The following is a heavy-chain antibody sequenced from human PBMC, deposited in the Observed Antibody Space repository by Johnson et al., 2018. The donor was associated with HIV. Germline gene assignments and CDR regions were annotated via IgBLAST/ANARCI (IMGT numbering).Heavy chain of an antibody. D-gene: IGHD1-26*01. Sequence: QVQLVESGGGVVQPGRSLRLSCAASGFTFRSYGMHWVRQAQGKGLEWVAVIWYDGLNNYYADSVKGRFPISRDNSKNTLYLQMNSLIAEDTAVYYCAKDRSMDDACDVWGQGTMVTVSS. CDR2: IWYDGLNN. J-gene: IGHJ3*01. CDR1: GFTFRSYG. V-gene: IGHV3-33*06. CDR3: AKDRSMDDACDV.